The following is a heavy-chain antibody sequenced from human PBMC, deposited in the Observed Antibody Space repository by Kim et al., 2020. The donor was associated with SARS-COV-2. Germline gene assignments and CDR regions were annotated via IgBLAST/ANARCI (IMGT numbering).Heavy chain of an antibody. CDR3: ARDYHRSYYGMDV. D-gene: IGHD2-2*01. J-gene: IGHJ6*02. CDR1: GFTFSDYY. Sequence: GGSLRLSCAASGFTFSDYYMSWIRQAPGKGLEWVSYISSSSSSTYYADSVKGRFTISRDNANNSLYLQMNSLRAEDTAVYYCARDYHRSYYGMDVWGQGTTVTVSS. V-gene: IGHV3-11*05. CDR2: ISSSSSST.